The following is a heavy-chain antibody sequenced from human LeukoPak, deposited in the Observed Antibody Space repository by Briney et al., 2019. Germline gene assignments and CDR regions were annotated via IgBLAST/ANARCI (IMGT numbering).Heavy chain of an antibody. J-gene: IGHJ4*02. CDR1: RFTLSTYW. CDR2: IKKDGSQE. Sequence: GGSLRLSCAASRFTLSTYWMSWVRQAPGKGLEWVAHIKKDGSQEYYVDSVKGRFTISRDSAKNSLYLQMNSLRAEDTAVYYCARGVPYDSWSGPHYSDYWGQGTLVTVSS. D-gene: IGHD3-3*01. CDR3: ARGVPYDSWSGPHYSDY. V-gene: IGHV3-7*01.